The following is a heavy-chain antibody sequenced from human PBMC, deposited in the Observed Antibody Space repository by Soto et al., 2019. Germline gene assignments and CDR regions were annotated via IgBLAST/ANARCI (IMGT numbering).Heavy chain of an antibody. V-gene: IGHV4-39*01. Sequence: QLQLQESGPGLVRPSETLSLTCSVSGASIGSNRYYWDWISQAPGKVLEWIGTVYYTEDTFYNPSLRRRVTMSVDTSRNQFSVTLRSVTAADTGVYYCARRPAGGLFDFWGQGTLVAVSS. CDR1: GASIGSNRYY. CDR3: ARRPAGGLFDF. CDR2: VYYTEDT. J-gene: IGHJ4*02.